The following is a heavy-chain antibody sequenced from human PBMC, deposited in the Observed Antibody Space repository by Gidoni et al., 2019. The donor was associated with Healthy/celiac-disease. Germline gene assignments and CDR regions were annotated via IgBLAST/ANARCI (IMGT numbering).Heavy chain of an antibody. CDR3: ARPKRGSPVQYLDV. Sequence: QVQLVASGGGVVQPGRALRLTCAASGFTFSSYGMNGVRQAPGKGLEWVAVIWYDGSNKYYADSVKGRFTISRDNSKNTLYLQMNSLRAEDTAVYYCARPKRGSPVQYLDVWGQGTTVTVSS. J-gene: IGHJ6*02. D-gene: IGHD4-4*01. V-gene: IGHV3-33*01. CDR1: GFTFSSYG. CDR2: IWYDGSNK.